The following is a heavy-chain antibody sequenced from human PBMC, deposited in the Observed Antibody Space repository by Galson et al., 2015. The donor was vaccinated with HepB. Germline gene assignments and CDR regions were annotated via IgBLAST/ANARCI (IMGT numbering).Heavy chain of an antibody. CDR3: ARDSSGWYSYYYGMDV. Sequence: SVKVSCKASGYTFTSYGISWVRQAPGQGLEWMGWISAYNGNTNYAQKLQGRVTMTTDTSTSTAYMELRSLRSDDTAVYYCARDSSGWYSYYYGMDVWGQGTTVTVSS. V-gene: IGHV1-18*01. J-gene: IGHJ6*02. CDR1: GYTFTSYG. D-gene: IGHD6-19*01. CDR2: ISAYNGNT.